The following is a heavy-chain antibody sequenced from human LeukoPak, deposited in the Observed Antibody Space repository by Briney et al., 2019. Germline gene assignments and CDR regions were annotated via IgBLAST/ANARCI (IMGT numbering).Heavy chain of an antibody. Sequence: GGSPRLSCAASGFTFSSYSMNWVRQAPGKGLEWVSYISSSGGTIYYTDSVKGRFTISRDNARNSLDLQMNSLRDEDTAVYYCARESGGRYSFGPWFFDLWGQGTLVTVSS. D-gene: IGHD5-18*01. J-gene: IGHJ4*02. CDR3: ARESGGRYSFGPWFFDL. V-gene: IGHV3-48*02. CDR2: ISSSGGTI. CDR1: GFTFSSYS.